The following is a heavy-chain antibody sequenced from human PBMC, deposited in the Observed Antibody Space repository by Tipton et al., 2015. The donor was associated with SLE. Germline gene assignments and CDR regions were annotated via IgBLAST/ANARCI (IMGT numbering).Heavy chain of an antibody. V-gene: IGHV4-34*01. J-gene: IGHJ4*02. D-gene: IGHD6-6*01. Sequence: GLVKPSETLSLTCAVYGGSFSGYYWSWIRQPPGKGLEWIGEINHSGSTNYSPSLKSRVTISVDTSKNQFSLKLSSVTAADTAVYYCASGKSPPGQYSSSYYFDYWGQGTLVTVSS. CDR2: INHSGST. CDR1: GGSFSGYY. CDR3: ASGKSPPGQYSSSYYFDY.